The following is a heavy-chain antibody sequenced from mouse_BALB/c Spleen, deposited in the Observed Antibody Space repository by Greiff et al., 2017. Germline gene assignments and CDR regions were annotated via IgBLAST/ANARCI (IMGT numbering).Heavy chain of an antibody. V-gene: IGHV14-4*02. CDR2: IDPENGDT. CDR1: GFNIKDYY. J-gene: IGHJ3*01. CDR3: NVHYYGSSPLFAY. D-gene: IGHD1-1*01. Sequence: EVKLQESGAELVRSGASVKLSCTASGFNIKDYYMHWVKQRPEQGLEWIGWIDPENGDTEYAPKFQGKATMTADTSSNTAYLQLSSLTSEDTAVYYCNVHYYGSSPLFAYWGQGTLVTVSA.